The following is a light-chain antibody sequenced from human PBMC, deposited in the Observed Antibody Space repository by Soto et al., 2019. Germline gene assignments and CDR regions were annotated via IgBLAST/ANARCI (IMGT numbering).Light chain of an antibody. J-gene: IGKJ4*01. CDR2: GAS. CDR3: QQYDSSPLT. V-gene: IGKV3-20*01. Sequence: IVLTQSPGTLSLSPGERATLSYRASQSVSSSYLAWYQQKPGQAPRLLIYGASSRATGIPDRFSGGGSGTDFTLAISRLEPEDFAVYYCQQYDSSPLTFGGGTKVEIK. CDR1: QSVSSSY.